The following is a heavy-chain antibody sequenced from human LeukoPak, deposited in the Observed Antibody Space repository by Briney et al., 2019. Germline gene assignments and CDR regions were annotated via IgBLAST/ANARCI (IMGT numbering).Heavy chain of an antibody. J-gene: IGHJ5*02. Sequence: SETLSLTCTVSGGSISSGSYYWSWIRQPAGKGLEWIGRIYTSGSTNYNPSLKSRVTISVDTSKNQFSLKLSSVTAADTAVYYCAGGAGIAVAGTRFDPWGQGTLVTVSS. CDR2: IYTSGST. D-gene: IGHD6-19*01. CDR1: GGSISSGSYY. CDR3: AGGAGIAVAGTRFDP. V-gene: IGHV4-61*02.